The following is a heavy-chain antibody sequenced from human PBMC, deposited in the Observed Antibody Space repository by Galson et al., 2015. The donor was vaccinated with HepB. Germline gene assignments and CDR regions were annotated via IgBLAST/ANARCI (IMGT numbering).Heavy chain of an antibody. CDR2: ISGSGSSP. V-gene: IGHV3-23*01. Sequence: SLRLSCAASGFTFSAYAMSWVRQAPGKGLHWVSAISGSGSSPYYADSVEGRFTIARDNSKNTVYLQMNSLRGEDTAIYYCAKEGRGEQFVSPYFDSWGQGTLVTVSS. D-gene: IGHD6-6*01. CDR3: AKEGRGEQFVSPYFDS. CDR1: GFTFSAYA. J-gene: IGHJ4*02.